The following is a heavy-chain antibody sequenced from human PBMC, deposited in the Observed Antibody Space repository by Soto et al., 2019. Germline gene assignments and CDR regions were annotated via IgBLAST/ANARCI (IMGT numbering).Heavy chain of an antibody. J-gene: IGHJ5*02. D-gene: IGHD2-2*02. CDR1: GFTVSSNY. CDR2: IYSDGST. CDR3: AREYTTDPGWFDP. Sequence: PGGSLRLSCAASGFTVSSNYMSWVRQAPGKGLEWVSVIYSDGSTYYADSVKGRFTISRDSSKNTLYLQMNSLRVEDTAVYYCAREYTTDPGWFDPWGQGTPVTVSS. V-gene: IGHV3-53*01.